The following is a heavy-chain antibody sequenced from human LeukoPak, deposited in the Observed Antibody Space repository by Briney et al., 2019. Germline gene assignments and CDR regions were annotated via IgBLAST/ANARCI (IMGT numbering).Heavy chain of an antibody. CDR1: GYTFASYA. D-gene: IGHD4-17*01. Sequence: GASVKVSCKASGYTFASYAMNWVRQAPGQGLEWMGWINTNTGSPTYAQGFTGRFVFSLDTSVSTAYQQISSLKAEDTAVYYCATYYGDYVIDYWGQGTLVTVSS. CDR2: INTNTGSP. J-gene: IGHJ4*02. CDR3: ATYYGDYVIDY. V-gene: IGHV7-4-1*02.